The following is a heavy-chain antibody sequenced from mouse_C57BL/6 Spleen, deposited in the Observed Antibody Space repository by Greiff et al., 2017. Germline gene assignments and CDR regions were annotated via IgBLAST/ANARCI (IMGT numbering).Heavy chain of an antibody. V-gene: IGHV1-50*01. CDR2: IDPSDSYA. CDR1: GYTFTSYW. J-gene: IGHJ1*03. Sequence: QVQLQQSGAELVKPGASVKLSCKASGYTFTSYWMQWVKQRPGQGLEWIGEIDPSDSYANYNQKFKGKATLTVDTSSSTAYMQLSSLTSEDSAVYYCARGGYYGSSHYWYFDVWGTGTTVTVSS. D-gene: IGHD1-1*01. CDR3: ARGGYYGSSHYWYFDV.